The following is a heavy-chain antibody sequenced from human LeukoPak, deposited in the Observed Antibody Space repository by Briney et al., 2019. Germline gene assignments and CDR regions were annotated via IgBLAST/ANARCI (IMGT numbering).Heavy chain of an antibody. V-gene: IGHV4-59*12. J-gene: IGHJ5*02. D-gene: IGHD6-19*01. Sequence: SETLSLTCTVSGGSISNYYWSWIRQPPGKGLEWLGYVYNSGSTHYNPSLKSRITISADTSKNQFSLSLTSVTAADTAVYYCARGPQWLVLRWLDPWGQGTLVTVSS. CDR3: ARGPQWLVLRWLDP. CDR1: GGSISNYY. CDR2: VYNSGST.